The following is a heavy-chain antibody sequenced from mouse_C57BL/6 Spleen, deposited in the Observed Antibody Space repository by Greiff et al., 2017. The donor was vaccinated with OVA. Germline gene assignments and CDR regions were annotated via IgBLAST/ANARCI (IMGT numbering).Heavy chain of an antibody. CDR3: AIYGSSPCAY. CDR1: GYTFTSYG. Sequence: QVQLQQSGAELARPGASVKLSCKASGYTFTSYGISWVKQRTGQGLEWIGEIYPRSGNTYYNEKFKGKATLTAGKSSSTAYMELRSLTSEDSAVYFCAIYGSSPCAYWGQGTLVTVSA. J-gene: IGHJ3*01. V-gene: IGHV1-81*01. D-gene: IGHD1-1*01. CDR2: IYPRSGNT.